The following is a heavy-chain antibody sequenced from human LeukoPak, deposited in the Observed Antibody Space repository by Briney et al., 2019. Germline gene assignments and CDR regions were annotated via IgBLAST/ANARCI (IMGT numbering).Heavy chain of an antibody. CDR1: GGSISSSSYY. V-gene: IGHV4-39*07. CDR3: ARGNLAAAGNY. CDR2: IYYSGTT. J-gene: IGHJ4*02. Sequence: SETLSLTCTVSGGSISSSSYYWGWIRQPPGKGLEWIGSIYYSGTTYYNPSLKSRVTISVDTSKNQFSLKLSSVTAADTAVYYCARGNLAAAGNYWGQGALVTVSS. D-gene: IGHD6-13*01.